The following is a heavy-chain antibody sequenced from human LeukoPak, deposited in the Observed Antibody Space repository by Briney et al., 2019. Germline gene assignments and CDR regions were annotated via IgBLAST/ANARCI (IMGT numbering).Heavy chain of an antibody. CDR3: ARVRDYYGSGSYYFLDY. V-gene: IGHV3-30*02. CDR2: VQYDGIEK. D-gene: IGHD3-10*01. CDR1: GISFSSYG. Sequence: GGSLRLSCETSGISFSSYGMHWVRQAPGKGLEWVAFVQYDGIEKYYADSAKGRFTISRDNSKSTLYLQMSSLRDEDTAVYYCARVRDYYGSGSYYFLDYWGQGTLVTVSS. J-gene: IGHJ4*02.